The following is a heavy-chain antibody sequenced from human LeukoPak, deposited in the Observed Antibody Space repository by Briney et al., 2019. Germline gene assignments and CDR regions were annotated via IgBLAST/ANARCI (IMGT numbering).Heavy chain of an antibody. V-gene: IGHV3-74*01. D-gene: IGHD3-3*01. Sequence: GGSLRLSCAASGFSFSTYWLHWVRQAPGKGLVWVTRINTDGSSTNYADSVKGRFTVSRDNARNTLSLQMHTLRAEDTAVYYCARVFRPSLTVFIIRGAFDIWGQGTMVTVSS. CDR2: INTDGSST. J-gene: IGHJ3*02. CDR3: ARVFRPSLTVFIIRGAFDI. CDR1: GFSFSTYW.